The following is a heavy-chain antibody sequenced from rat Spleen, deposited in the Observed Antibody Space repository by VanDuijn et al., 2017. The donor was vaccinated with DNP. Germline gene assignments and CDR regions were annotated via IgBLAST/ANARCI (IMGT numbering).Heavy chain of an antibody. CDR1: GFSLTSYH. D-gene: IGHD3-7*01. V-gene: IGHV2-27*01. CDR2: IQSDGNT. Sequence: QVQLKESGPGLVQPSQTLSLTCTVSGFSLTSYHVHWVRQPPGKGLEWMGRIQSDGNTDYNSVLKSRLSISRDTSKSHVFLKMNSLQTADTVRYLWASYLISWATRSAMDAWCQGTTVTV. J-gene: IGHJ4*01. CDR3: ASYLISWATRSAMDA.